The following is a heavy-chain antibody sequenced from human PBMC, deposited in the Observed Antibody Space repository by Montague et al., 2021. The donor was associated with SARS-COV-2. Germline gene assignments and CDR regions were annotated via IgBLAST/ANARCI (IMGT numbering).Heavy chain of an antibody. CDR1: GGSFSGYY. V-gene: IGHV4-34*01. D-gene: IGHD2-2*01. Sequence: SETLSLTCAVYGGSFSGYYWSWIRQPPGKGLEWIGEINHSGSTNYNPSLRSRVTISVDTSKNPFSLKLSSVTAADTAVYYCTREGYQVLWSDYYYYGMDVWGQGTTVTVSS. J-gene: IGHJ6*02. CDR2: INHSGST. CDR3: TREGYQVLWSDYYYYGMDV.